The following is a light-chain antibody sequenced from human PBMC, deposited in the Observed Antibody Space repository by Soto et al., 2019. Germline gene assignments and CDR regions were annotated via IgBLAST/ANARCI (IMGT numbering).Light chain of an antibody. CDR1: QSVSSY. J-gene: IGKJ5*01. CDR2: DAS. Sequence: EIVLTQSPATLSLSPGERATLSCRASQSVSSYLAWYQQKPGQAPRLLIYDASNRATGIPARFSGSGSGTDFPLPINRLDHEIFAFFYFPQRSNWPPGIPFGQGPRREIK. CDR3: PQRSNWPPGIP. V-gene: IGKV3-11*01.